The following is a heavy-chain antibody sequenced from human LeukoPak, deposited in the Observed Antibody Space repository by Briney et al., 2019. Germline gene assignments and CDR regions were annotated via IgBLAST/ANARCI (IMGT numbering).Heavy chain of an antibody. CDR1: GYSISSGYY. CDR3: ARESSVGAHKAFDY. V-gene: IGHV3-74*01. Sequence: ETLSLTCTVSGYSISSGYYWGWIRQPPGKGLVWVSRINSDGGSTSYADSVKGRFTISRDNAKNTLYLQMNRRRAEDTAVYYCARESSVGAHKAFDYWGQGTLVTVSS. D-gene: IGHD1-26*01. CDR2: INSDGGST. J-gene: IGHJ4*02.